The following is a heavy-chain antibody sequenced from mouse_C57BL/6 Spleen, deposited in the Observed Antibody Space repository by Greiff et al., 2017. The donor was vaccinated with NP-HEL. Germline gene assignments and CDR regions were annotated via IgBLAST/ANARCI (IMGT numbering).Heavy chain of an antibody. Sequence: QVQLQQSGAELVRPGTSVKVSCKASGYAFTNYLLEWVKQRPGQGLEWIGVINPGSGGTKYNEKFQGKATLTADKSSSTAYMQLSSLTSEDSAVSYGAGGPLYEGFAYWGQGTLVTVSA. V-gene: IGHV1-54*01. CDR3: AGGPLYEGFAY. D-gene: IGHD1-1*01. CDR2: INPGSGGT. CDR1: GYAFTNYL. J-gene: IGHJ3*01.